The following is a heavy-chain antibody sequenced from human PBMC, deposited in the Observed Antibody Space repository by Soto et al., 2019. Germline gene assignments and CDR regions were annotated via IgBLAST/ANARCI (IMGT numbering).Heavy chain of an antibody. V-gene: IGHV3-48*02. CDR2: ISSSSSTI. J-gene: IGHJ6*02. D-gene: IGHD3-3*01. CDR1: GFTFSSYS. CDR3: ARRPDREYYDFWSGSHYYGMDV. Sequence: GGSLRLSCAASGFTFSSYSMNWVRQAPGKGLEWVSYISSSSSTIYYADSVKGRFTISRDNAKNSLYLQMNSLRDEDTAVYYCARRPDREYYDFWSGSHYYGMDVWGQGTTVTVSS.